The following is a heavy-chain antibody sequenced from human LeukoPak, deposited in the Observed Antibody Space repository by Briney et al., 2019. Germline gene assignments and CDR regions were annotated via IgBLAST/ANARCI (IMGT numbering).Heavy chain of an antibody. CDR1: GYTFTSYD. CDR2: MNPNSGNT. CDR3: ASDSSSGWYYYYYGMDV. Sequence: ASVKVSCKASGYTFTSYDINWVRQATGQGLEWMGWMNPNSGNTGYAQKFQGRVTMTRESSISTAHMELCGLRSEDTDVYYCASDSSSGWYYYYYGMDVWGQGTTVTVSS. D-gene: IGHD6-19*01. V-gene: IGHV1-8*01. J-gene: IGHJ6*02.